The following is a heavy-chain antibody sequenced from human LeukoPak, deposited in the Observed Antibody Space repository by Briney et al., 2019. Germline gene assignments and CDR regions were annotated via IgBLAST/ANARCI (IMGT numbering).Heavy chain of an antibody. D-gene: IGHD2-15*01. CDR3: ARDLLDIVVVVAEAFDY. CDR1: GYTLTSYG. CDR2: ISAYNGNT. Sequence: ASVKGSCKASGYTLTSYGISWVRHAPGQGLEWMGWISAYNGNTNYAQKLQGRVTMTTDTSTSTAYMELRSLRSDDTAVYYCARDLLDIVVVVAEAFDYWGQGTLVTVSS. J-gene: IGHJ4*02. V-gene: IGHV1-18*01.